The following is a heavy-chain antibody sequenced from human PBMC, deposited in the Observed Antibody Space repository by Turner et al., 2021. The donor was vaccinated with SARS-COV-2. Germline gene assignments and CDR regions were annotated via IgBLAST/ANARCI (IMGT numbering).Heavy chain of an antibody. Sequence: QVRLVDSGGGVVLPGRSLRLSCLASGFTFSSHGMHWVRQAPGKGLEWVAAISYDGSSKFYADFVKGRFTSSRDDSSNTVYVESNSLRPEDTAVFYCAKDDGGLATTTYGMDVWGQGTTVTVSS. D-gene: IGHD3-16*01. CDR1: GFTFSSHG. CDR3: AKDDGGLATTTYGMDV. V-gene: IGHV3-30*18. CDR2: ISYDGSSK. J-gene: IGHJ6*02.